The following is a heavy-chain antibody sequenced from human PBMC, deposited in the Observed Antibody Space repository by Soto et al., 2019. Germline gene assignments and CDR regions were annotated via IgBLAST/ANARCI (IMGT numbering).Heavy chain of an antibody. V-gene: IGHV3-21*01. CDR1: GFTYSTYT. D-gene: IGHD5-12*01. CDR3: ASGGYSLYY. CDR2: IRSSSSYI. J-gene: IGHJ4*02. Sequence: PGGSLRLSCAASGFTYSTYTMHWVRQAPGKGLEWVSSIRSSSSYIYYADSVKGRFTISRDDAKNSLYLQMNSLRAEDTAVYYCASGGYSLYYWGQGTLVTVSS.